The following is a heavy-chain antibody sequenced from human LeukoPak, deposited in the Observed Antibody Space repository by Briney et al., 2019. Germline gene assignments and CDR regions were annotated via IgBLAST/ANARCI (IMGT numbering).Heavy chain of an antibody. Sequence: KSGGSLRLSCTASGFTFSNYNMNWVRQAPGKGLEWVSSISSTSNYIYYADSVKGRFTISRDNAKNSLYLQMTSLRAEDTAVYYCARVLRGYPYWGQGTLVTVSS. V-gene: IGHV3-21*01. CDR2: ISSTSNYI. J-gene: IGHJ1*01. D-gene: IGHD3-22*01. CDR3: ARVLRGYPY. CDR1: GFTFSNYN.